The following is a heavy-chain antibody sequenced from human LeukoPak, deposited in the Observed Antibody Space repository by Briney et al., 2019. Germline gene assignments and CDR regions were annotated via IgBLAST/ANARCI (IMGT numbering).Heavy chain of an antibody. Sequence: SQTLSLTCAVSGGSISSDDYSWSWLRQPPGKGLEWIGYIYHSGSTCYNPSLKSRVTISVDRSKNQFSLKLSSVTAADTAVYYCARASSSSWQYNWFDPWGQGTLVTVSS. CDR3: ARASSSSWQYNWFDP. D-gene: IGHD6-13*01. V-gene: IGHV4-30-2*01. CDR1: GGSISSDDYS. CDR2: IYHSGST. J-gene: IGHJ5*02.